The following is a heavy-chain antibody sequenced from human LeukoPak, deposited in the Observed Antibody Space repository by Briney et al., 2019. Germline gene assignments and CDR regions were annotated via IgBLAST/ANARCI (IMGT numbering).Heavy chain of an antibody. CDR1: GGTFSSYA. CDR2: IIPIFGTL. J-gene: IGHJ5*02. D-gene: IGHD3-10*01. V-gene: IGHV1-69*05. Sequence: GASVKVSCKASGGTFSSYAISWVRQAPGQGLEWMGGIIPIFGTLNYAQKFQGRVTITTYESTSPAYMELSSLRSEDTAVYYCARVWEEGYYGSGSYVSWFDPWGQGTLVTVSS. CDR3: ARVWEEGYYGSGSYVSWFDP.